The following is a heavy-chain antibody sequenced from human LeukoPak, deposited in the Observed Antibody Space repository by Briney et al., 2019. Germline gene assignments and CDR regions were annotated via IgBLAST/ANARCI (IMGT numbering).Heavy chain of an antibody. CDR2: VFYSGNT. V-gene: IGHV4-39*01. CDR3: ARRRAAAGPRRVDV. CDR1: GGSIRDSRYY. J-gene: IGHJ6*02. D-gene: IGHD6-13*01. Sequence: SSETLSLICTVSGGSIRDSRYYWGWIRQPPGKGLESIGTVFYSGNTYYNPSLKSRVTISIDTSKNQISLNLTSVTAADTAVYYCARRRAAAGPRRVDVWGQGTTVTVSS.